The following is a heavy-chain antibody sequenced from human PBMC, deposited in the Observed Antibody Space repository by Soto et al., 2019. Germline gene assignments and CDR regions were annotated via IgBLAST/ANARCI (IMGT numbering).Heavy chain of an antibody. CDR2: INHSGST. J-gene: IGHJ4*02. V-gene: IGHV4-34*01. CDR1: GGSFSGYY. CDR3: ERHSDSSGYYPPFYFDY. Sequence: SETLSLTCAVYGGSFSGYYWSWIRQPPGRGLEWIGEINHSGSTNYNPSLKSRVTISVDTSKNQFSLKLSSVTAADTAVYYCERHSDSSGYYPPFYFDYWGQGTLVTVSS. D-gene: IGHD3-22*01.